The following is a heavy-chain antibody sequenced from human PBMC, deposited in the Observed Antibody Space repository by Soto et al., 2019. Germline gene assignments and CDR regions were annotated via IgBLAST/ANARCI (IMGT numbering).Heavy chain of an antibody. V-gene: IGHV3-53*01. J-gene: IGHJ4*02. CDR3: ARLSAPTGSYYTARFDY. D-gene: IGHD3-10*01. Sequence: GSLRLSCAASGFTVSAYYMIWVRQAPGKWLEWVSVIYSGGTTHYADSFQGRFTISRDISKNTLYLHMNSLRAEDTAVYYCARLSAPTGSYYTARFDYWRQGTLVTASS. CDR1: GFTVSAYY. CDR2: IYSGGTT.